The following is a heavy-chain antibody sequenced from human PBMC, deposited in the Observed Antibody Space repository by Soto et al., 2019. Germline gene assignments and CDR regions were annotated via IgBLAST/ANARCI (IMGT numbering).Heavy chain of an antibody. V-gene: IGHV3-33*01. J-gene: IGHJ2*01. Sequence: GGSLRLSCAASGFTFSSYGMHWVRQAPGKGLEWVAVIWYDGSNKYYADSVKGRFTISRDNSKNTLYLQMNSLRAEDTAVYYCAREKYSSSTSWNWYFDLWGRGTLVTVSS. D-gene: IGHD6-6*01. CDR3: AREKYSSSTSWNWYFDL. CDR1: GFTFSSYG. CDR2: IWYDGSNK.